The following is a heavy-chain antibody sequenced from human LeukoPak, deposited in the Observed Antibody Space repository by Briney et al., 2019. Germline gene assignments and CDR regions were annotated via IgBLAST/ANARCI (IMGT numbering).Heavy chain of an antibody. CDR2: IYTSGST. V-gene: IGHV4-4*09. D-gene: IGHD3-3*01. J-gene: IGHJ6*03. CDR1: GGSISSYY. Sequence: KSSETLSLTCTVSGGSISSYYWSWIRQPPGKGLEWIGYIYTSGSTNYNPSLKSRVTISVDTSKNQFSLKLSSVTAADTAVYYCASTAYYEFWSGYYSPYYYYYYMDVWGKGTTVTVSS. CDR3: ASTAYYEFWSGYYSPYYYYYYMDV.